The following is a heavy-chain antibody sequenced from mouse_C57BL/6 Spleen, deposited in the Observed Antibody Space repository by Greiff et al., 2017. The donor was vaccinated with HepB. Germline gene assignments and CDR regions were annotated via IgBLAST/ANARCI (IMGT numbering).Heavy chain of an antibody. CDR2: INPNYGTT. D-gene: IGHD2-1*01. CDR3: SRSSDGNHEDYAMDY. J-gene: IGHJ4*01. CDR1: GYSFTDYN. Sequence: EVQLQQSGPELVKPGASVKISCKASGYSFTDYNMNWVKQSNGKSLEWIGVINPNYGTTSYNQKFKGKATLTVDQSSSTAYMQLNSLTSEDSAVYYCSRSSDGNHEDYAMDYWGQGTSVTVSS. V-gene: IGHV1-39*01.